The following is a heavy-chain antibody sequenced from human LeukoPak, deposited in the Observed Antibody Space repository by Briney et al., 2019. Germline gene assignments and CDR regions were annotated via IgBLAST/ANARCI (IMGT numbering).Heavy chain of an antibody. D-gene: IGHD3-10*01. CDR2: IKQDGSEK. V-gene: IGHV3-7*01. CDR3: ARENYGSGRSYYYGMDV. CDR1: GSTFSSYW. Sequence: GGSLRLSCAASGSTFSSYWMSWVRQAPGKGLEWVANIKQDGSEKYYVDSVKGRFTISRDNAKNSLYLQMNSPRAEDTAVYYCARENYGSGRSYYYGMDVWGQGTTVTVSS. J-gene: IGHJ6*02.